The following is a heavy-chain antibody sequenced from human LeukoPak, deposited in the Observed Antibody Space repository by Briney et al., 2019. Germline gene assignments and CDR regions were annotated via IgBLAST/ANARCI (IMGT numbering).Heavy chain of an antibody. CDR2: IKKEVGSEK. Sequence: PGGSLRLSCVASGFSFSTYWMSWVRQAPGKGLEWVATIKKEVGSEKYYVDSVRGRFTISRDTANNPLYLQLNSLTAADSAVYYCARAGRFFDGSDTWGQGTLVTVSS. J-gene: IGHJ5*02. V-gene: IGHV3-7*01. CDR3: ARAGRFFDGSDT. D-gene: IGHD3/OR15-3a*01. CDR1: GFSFSTYW.